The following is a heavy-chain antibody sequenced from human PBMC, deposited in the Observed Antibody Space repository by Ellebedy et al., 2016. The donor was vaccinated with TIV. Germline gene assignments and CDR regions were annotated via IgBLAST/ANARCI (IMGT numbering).Heavy chain of an antibody. D-gene: IGHD3-9*01. J-gene: IGHJ4*02. V-gene: IGHV3-23*01. CDR1: GFTFSSYA. CDR3: AKDSGFYDILTGYYHTGPPDY. Sequence: GGSLRLSCAASGFTFSSYAMSWVRQAPGKGLEWVSAISGSGGSTYYADSVKGRFTISRDNSKNTLYLQMNSLRAEDTAVYYCAKDSGFYDILTGYYHTGPPDYWGQGTLVTVSS. CDR2: ISGSGGST.